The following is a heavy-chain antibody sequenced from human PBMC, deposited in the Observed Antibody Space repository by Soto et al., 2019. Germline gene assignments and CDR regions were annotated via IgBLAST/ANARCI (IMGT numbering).Heavy chain of an antibody. V-gene: IGHV4-4*02. CDR1: GASISSTNW. D-gene: IGHD6-13*01. CDR3: AREGQELRD. CDR2: ILHDGRT. Sequence: QVQLQESGPGLVKPSGTLSLTCAVSGASISSTNWWSWVRQFPGKGLEWIGEILHDGRTNYNPSLKSRVTISVDKSKNHVSLELHSVTAADTAIYYCAREGQELRDWGHGTLVTVSS. J-gene: IGHJ4*01.